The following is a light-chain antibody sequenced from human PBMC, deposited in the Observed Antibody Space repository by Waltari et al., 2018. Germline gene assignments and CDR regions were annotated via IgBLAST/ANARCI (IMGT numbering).Light chain of an antibody. J-gene: IGKJ4*01. CDR2: WAS. CDR3: QQYYSPPLT. Sequence: DIVMTQSPDSLAVSLGERATINCKSSQNLLYTSNNKNFLAWYQQRPGHPLNLLIYWASTRKSGVPDRFRGNGSGTDFTLTITALQAEDVAVYYCQQYYSPPLTFGGGTKVEIK. V-gene: IGKV4-1*01. CDR1: QNLLYTSNNKNF.